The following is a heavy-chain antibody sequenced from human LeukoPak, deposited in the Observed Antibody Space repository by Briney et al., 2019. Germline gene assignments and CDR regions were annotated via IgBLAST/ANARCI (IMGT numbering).Heavy chain of an antibody. D-gene: IGHD3-9*01. Sequence: SVKVSCKASGGTFSSYAISWVRQAPGQGLEWMGGIISFFGAAHYIQKFQGRLTITADESTSTAYMELSSLTSEDTAVYYCTRDPSVDYDLLSHWFDPWGQGTLVTVSS. CDR3: TRDPSVDYDLLSHWFDP. J-gene: IGHJ5*02. CDR2: IISFFGAA. CDR1: GGTFSSYA. V-gene: IGHV1-69*13.